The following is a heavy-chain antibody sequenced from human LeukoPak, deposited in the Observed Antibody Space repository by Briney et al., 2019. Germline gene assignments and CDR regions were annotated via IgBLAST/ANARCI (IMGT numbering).Heavy chain of an antibody. CDR2: VSGSGSST. J-gene: IGHJ6*02. CDR1: GFTFSSYV. CDR3: ARVHYYYYGMDV. V-gene: IGHV3-23*01. Sequence: GGSLRLSCAASGFTFSSYVMSWVRQAPGKGLEWVSAVSGSGSSTYYADSVKGRFTISRDNSKNTLYLQMNSLRAEDTAVYYCARVHYYYYGMDVWGQGTTVTVSS.